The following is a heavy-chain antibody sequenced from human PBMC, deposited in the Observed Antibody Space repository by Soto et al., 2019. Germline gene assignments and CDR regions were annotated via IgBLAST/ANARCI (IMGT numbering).Heavy chain of an antibody. CDR1: GFTFSSYG. D-gene: IGHD1-26*01. Sequence: PGGSLRLSCAASGFTFSSYGIHWVRQAPGKGLEWVAVIWYDGSNKYYADSVKGRFTISRDNSKNTLYLQMNSLRAEDTAVYYCARDRIVVEAFDIWGQGTMVTVSS. V-gene: IGHV3-33*01. CDR3: ARDRIVVEAFDI. CDR2: IWYDGSNK. J-gene: IGHJ3*02.